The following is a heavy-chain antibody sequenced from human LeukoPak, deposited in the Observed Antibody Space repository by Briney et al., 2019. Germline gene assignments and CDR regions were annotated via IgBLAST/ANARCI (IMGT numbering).Heavy chain of an antibody. V-gene: IGHV3-43*01. CDR2: ISWDGGST. CDR3: AKDMGISSSLDY. CDR1: GFTFDDYT. J-gene: IGHJ4*02. D-gene: IGHD6-13*01. Sequence: WGSLRLSCAASGFTFDDYTMHWVRQAPGKSLEWVSLISWDGGSTYYADSVKSRFTISRDNSKNSLYLQMNSLRTEDTALYYCAKDMGISSSLDYWGQGTLVTVSS.